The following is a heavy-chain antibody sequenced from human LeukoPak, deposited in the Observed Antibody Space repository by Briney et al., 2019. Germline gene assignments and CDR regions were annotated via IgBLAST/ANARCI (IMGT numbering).Heavy chain of an antibody. Sequence: PGGSLRLSCAASGFTFSSYWMHWVRQAPGKGLVWVSRINSDGSSTGYADSVKGRFTISRDNAKNTLYLQMNSLRAEDTAVYYCARASGVGATSFDYWGQGTLVTVSS. CDR2: INSDGSST. CDR3: ARASGVGATSFDY. D-gene: IGHD1-26*01. J-gene: IGHJ4*02. CDR1: GFTFSSYW. V-gene: IGHV3-74*01.